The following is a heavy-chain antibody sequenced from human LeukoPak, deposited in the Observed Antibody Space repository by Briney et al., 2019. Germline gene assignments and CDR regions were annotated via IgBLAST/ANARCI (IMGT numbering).Heavy chain of an antibody. D-gene: IGHD4-17*01. Sequence: GGSLRLSCAASGFTFSSYGMHWVRQAPGKGLEWVSAISGSDYSTYYADSVKGRFTISRDNSKNTLYLQMNSLRAEDTAVYYCAKVTTLTSYYIDYWGQGTLVTVSS. CDR2: ISGSDYST. CDR3: AKVTTLTSYYIDY. J-gene: IGHJ4*02. V-gene: IGHV3-23*01. CDR1: GFTFSSYG.